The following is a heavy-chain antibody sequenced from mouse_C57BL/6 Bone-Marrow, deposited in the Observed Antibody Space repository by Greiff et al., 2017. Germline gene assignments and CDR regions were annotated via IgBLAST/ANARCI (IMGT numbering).Heavy chain of an antibody. V-gene: IGHV1-72*01. J-gene: IGHJ1*03. Sequence: VQLQQPGAELVKPGASVKLSCKASGYTFTSYWMHWVKQRPGRGLGWIGRIDPNSGGTKYNEKFKSKATLTVDKPSSTAYMQLSSLTSEDSAVYYCALLRYWYFDVWGTGTTVTVSS. CDR2: IDPNSGGT. CDR1: GYTFTSYW. D-gene: IGHD1-1*01. CDR3: ALLRYWYFDV.